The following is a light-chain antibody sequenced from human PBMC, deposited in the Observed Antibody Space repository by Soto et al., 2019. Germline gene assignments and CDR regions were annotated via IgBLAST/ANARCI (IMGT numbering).Light chain of an antibody. CDR3: QQYYTTPS. Sequence: DIVMTQSPDSLAVSLGERATINCKSSQSVLYNSNNKNYLAWYQQKPGQPPKLLIYWASTRESGVPDRFSGSGSGTDFTLTISSLQAEAVAVYYCQQYYTTPSFGQGTRLEIK. CDR2: WAS. CDR1: QSVLYNSNNKNY. J-gene: IGKJ5*01. V-gene: IGKV4-1*01.